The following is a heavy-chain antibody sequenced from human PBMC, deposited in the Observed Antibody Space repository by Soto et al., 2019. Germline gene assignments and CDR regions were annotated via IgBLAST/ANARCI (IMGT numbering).Heavy chain of an antibody. CDR2: INPSGGST. J-gene: IGHJ6*02. Sequence: QVQLVQSGAEVKKPGASVKVSCKASGYTFTSYYMHWVRQAPGQGLEWMGIINPSGGSTSYAQKFQGRVTITADESTSTAYMELSSLRSEDTAVYYCVSLKGTSLYYYYYYGMDVWGQGTTVTVSS. CDR3: VSLKGTSLYYYYYYGMDV. CDR1: GYTFTSYY. V-gene: IGHV1-46*01. D-gene: IGHD3-10*01.